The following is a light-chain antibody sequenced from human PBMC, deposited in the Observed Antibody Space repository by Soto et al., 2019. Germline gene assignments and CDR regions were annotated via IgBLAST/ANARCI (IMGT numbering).Light chain of an antibody. V-gene: IGKV1-16*01. CDR2: GAF. CDR3: QQYVSYPIT. J-gene: IGKJ5*01. CDR1: QGINNH. Sequence: DVQMTQSPPSLSASLGDKVTITCRASQGINNHLAWFQQKPGKAPRCLMTGAFSLQSGVPSRCSGSASGTDFTLTISGLQPEDLAAYYCQQYVSYPITFGQGTRLELK.